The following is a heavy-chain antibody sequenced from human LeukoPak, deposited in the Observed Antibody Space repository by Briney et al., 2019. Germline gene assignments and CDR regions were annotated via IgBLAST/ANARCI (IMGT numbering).Heavy chain of an antibody. CDR1: GFTVSINY. J-gene: IGHJ4*02. Sequence: PGGSLRLSCAASGFTVSINYMSWVRQAPGKGLEWVSVIYSGGSTYYADSVKGRFTISRDNSKNTLYLQMNSLRAEDTAVYYCARGFKYSSGWYYFDYWGQGTLVTVSS. V-gene: IGHV3-53*01. D-gene: IGHD6-19*01. CDR2: IYSGGST. CDR3: ARGFKYSSGWYYFDY.